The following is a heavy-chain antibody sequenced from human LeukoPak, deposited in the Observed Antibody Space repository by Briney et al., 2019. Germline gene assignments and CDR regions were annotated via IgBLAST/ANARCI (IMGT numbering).Heavy chain of an antibody. CDR1: GFTFSSYW. Sequence: PGGSLRLSCAASGFTFSSYWMHWVRQAPGKGLVWVSRINSDGSSTSYADSVKGRFTISRDNAKNTLYLQMNSLRAEDTAVYYCARAGEQWLASAEYFQHWARAPWSPSPQ. CDR3: ARAGEQWLASAEYFQH. D-gene: IGHD6-19*01. V-gene: IGHV3-74*01. CDR2: INSDGSST. J-gene: IGHJ1*01.